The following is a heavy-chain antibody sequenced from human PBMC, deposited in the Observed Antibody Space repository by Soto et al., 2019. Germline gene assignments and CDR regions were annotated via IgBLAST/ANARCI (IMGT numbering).Heavy chain of an antibody. V-gene: IGHV3-30-3*01. D-gene: IGHD1-26*01. CDR1: GFTFSSYA. CDR3: ARSRSYHAFDY. CDR2: ISYDGSNK. J-gene: IGHJ4*02. Sequence: PGGSLRLSCAASGFTFSSYAMHWVRQAPGKGLEWVAVISYDGSNKYYADSVKGRFTISRDNSKNTLYLQMNSLRAEDTAVYYCARSRSYHAFDYWGQGTLVTVSS.